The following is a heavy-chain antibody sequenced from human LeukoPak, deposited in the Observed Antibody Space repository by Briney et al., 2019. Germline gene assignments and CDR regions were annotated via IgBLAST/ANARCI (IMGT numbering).Heavy chain of an antibody. V-gene: IGHV3-23*01. Sequence: GGSLRLSCAASGFTFSDHAMSWVRQAPGKGLELVSTISGSGGSTYYADSVEGRFTISRDNSKNTLYLQMTSLRVEDTALYYCAKLDYWGQGTLVTVSS. CDR2: ISGSGGST. CDR3: AKLDY. CDR1: GFTFSDHA. J-gene: IGHJ4*02.